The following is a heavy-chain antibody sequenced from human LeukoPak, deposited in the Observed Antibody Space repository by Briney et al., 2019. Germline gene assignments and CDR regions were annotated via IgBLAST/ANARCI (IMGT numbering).Heavy chain of an antibody. CDR3: AKSNYFESGGYYFFDY. CDR2: ISVSGGST. V-gene: IGHV3-23*01. Sequence: PGGSLRLSCAASGFTFSKYAMTWVRQAPGKGLEWVPGISVSGGSTNYADSVKGRFTISRDNSKNTLSLQMNSLRAEDTAVYHCAKSNYFESGGYYFFDYWGQGTLVTVSS. J-gene: IGHJ4*02. CDR1: GFTFSKYA. D-gene: IGHD3-22*01.